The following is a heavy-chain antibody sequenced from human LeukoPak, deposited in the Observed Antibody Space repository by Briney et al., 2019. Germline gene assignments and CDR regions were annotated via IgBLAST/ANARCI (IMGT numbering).Heavy chain of an antibody. CDR3: ARRSYSSCDY. D-gene: IGHD6-6*01. Sequence: GGSLRLSCAASGFTFSDYYMSWIRQAPGKGLEWVSYISSSGSTIYHADSVKGRFTISRDNAKNSLYLQMSSPRAEDTAVYYCARRSYSSCDYWGQGTLVTVSS. CDR2: ISSSGSTI. CDR1: GFTFSDYY. V-gene: IGHV3-11*01. J-gene: IGHJ4*02.